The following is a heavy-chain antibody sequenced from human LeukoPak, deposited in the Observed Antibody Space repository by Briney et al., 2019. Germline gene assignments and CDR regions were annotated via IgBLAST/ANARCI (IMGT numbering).Heavy chain of an antibody. V-gene: IGHV3-23*01. CDR1: GSTFSSYA. D-gene: IGHD2-21*02. CDR2: ISGSGGST. CDR3: AKDQRYCGGDCYSSFDY. J-gene: IGHJ4*02. Sequence: GGSLRLSCAASGSTFSSYAMSWVRQAPGKGLEWVSAISGSGGSTYYADSVKGRFTISRDNSKNTLYLQMNSLRAEDTAVYYCAKDQRYCGGDCYSSFDYWGQGTLVTVSS.